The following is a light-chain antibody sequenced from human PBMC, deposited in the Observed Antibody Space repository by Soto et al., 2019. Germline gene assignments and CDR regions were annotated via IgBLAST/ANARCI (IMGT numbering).Light chain of an antibody. CDR1: QSISTY. CDR2: GAY. CDR3: QQSYMTFMYT. Sequence: DIQMTHSPSSLSASVGDRVTITCRASQSISTYLNWYQQKPGKAPKLLIYGAYSLQSGVPSRFSGSGSGTDFTLTISSLQPEDFATYYCQQSYMTFMYTFGQGTKVDIK. V-gene: IGKV1-39*01. J-gene: IGKJ2*01.